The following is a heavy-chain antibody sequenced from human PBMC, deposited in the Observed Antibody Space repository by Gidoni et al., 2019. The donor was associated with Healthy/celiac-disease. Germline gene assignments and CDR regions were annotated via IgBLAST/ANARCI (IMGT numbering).Heavy chain of an antibody. J-gene: IGHJ6*02. Sequence: QVHLQQWGAGLFQPSETLFLTCAVYGGSFSGYYWSWIRQPPGKGLEWIGEIKSRVTISVDTSKNQFSLKLSSVTAADTAVYYCAYSSGWYRAGGMDVWGQGTTVTVSS. V-gene: IGHV4-34*01. D-gene: IGHD6-19*01. CDR3: AYSSGWYRAGGMDV. CDR1: GGSFSGYY.